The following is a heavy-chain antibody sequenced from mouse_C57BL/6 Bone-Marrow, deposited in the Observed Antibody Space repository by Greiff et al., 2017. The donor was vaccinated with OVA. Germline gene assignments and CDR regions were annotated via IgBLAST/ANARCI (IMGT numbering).Heavy chain of an antibody. D-gene: IGHD2-1*01. Sequence: VQLQQPGAELVKPGASVKLSCKASGYTFTSYWMQWVKQRPGQGLEWIGEIDPSDSYTNYNQKFKGKATLTVDTSSSTAYMQLSSLTSEDSAVYYCARPPIYYGNYGYFDVWGTGTTVTVSS. CDR2: IDPSDSYT. CDR3: ARPPIYYGNYGYFDV. J-gene: IGHJ1*03. V-gene: IGHV1-50*01. CDR1: GYTFTSYW.